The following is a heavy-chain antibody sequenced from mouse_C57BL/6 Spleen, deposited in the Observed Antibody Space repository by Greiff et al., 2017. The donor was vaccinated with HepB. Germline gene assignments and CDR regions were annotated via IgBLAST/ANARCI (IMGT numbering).Heavy chain of an antibody. CDR1: GYTFTDYE. J-gene: IGHJ2*01. CDR3: TRGGGYLDY. Sequence: VQLQQSGAELVRPGASVTLSCKASGYTFTDYEMHWVKQTPVHGLEWIGAIDPETGGTAYNQKFKGKAILTADKSSSTAYMELRSLTSEDSAVYYCTRGGGYLDYWGQGTTLTVSS. CDR2: IDPETGGT. V-gene: IGHV1-15*01.